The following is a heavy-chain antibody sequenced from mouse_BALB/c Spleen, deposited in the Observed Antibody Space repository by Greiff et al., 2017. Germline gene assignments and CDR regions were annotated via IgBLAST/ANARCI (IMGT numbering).Heavy chain of an antibody. CDR1: GFTFSSYT. D-gene: IGHD2-10*02. Sequence: EVKVVESGGGLVKPGGSLKLSCAASGFTFSSYTMSWVRQTPEKRLEWVATISSGGSYTYYPDSVKGRFTISRDNAKNTLYLQMSSLKSEDTAMYYCTREEVSGYFDYWGQGTTLTVSS. V-gene: IGHV5-6-4*01. CDR2: ISSGGSYT. J-gene: IGHJ2*01. CDR3: TREEVSGYFDY.